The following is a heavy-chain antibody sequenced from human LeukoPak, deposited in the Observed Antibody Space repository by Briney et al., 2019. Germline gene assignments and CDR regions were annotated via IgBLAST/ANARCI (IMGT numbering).Heavy chain of an antibody. CDR3: ARDINPERTGLGFDP. J-gene: IGHJ5*02. Sequence: PGGSLRLSCAASGFTFSSYSMTWVRQAPGKGLEWVSYISSSSSTIYYADSVKGRFTISRDNAKNSLYLQMNSLRAEDTAVYYCARDINPERTGLGFDPWGQGTLVTVSS. CDR1: GFTFSSYS. D-gene: IGHD1/OR15-1a*01. V-gene: IGHV3-48*04. CDR2: ISSSSSTI.